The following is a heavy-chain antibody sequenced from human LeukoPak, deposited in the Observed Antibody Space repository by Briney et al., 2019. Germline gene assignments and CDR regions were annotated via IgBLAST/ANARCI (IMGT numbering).Heavy chain of an antibody. J-gene: IGHJ4*02. Sequence: GGSLRLSCAASRFTFSDYYMSWIRQAPGKGLEWVSYISSRGSTIYYADSVKGRFTVSRDNAKNSLYLQMNSLRAEDTAVYFCAREGGGYSLRSFDYWGQGTQVTVSS. CDR3: AREGGGYSLRSFDY. D-gene: IGHD5-18*01. CDR1: RFTFSDYY. CDR2: ISSRGSTI. V-gene: IGHV3-11*01.